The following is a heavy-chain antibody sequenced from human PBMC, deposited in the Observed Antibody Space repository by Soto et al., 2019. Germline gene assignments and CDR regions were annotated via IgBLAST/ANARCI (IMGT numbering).Heavy chain of an antibody. J-gene: IGHJ3*02. CDR1: GFTFSSYA. CDR3: ARQMGHYDYVWGSDAFYI. D-gene: IGHD3-16*01. CDR2: ISSNGGST. V-gene: IGHV3-64*01. Sequence: EVQLVESGGGLVQPGGSLRLSCAASGFTFSSYAMHWVRQAPGKGLEYVSAISSNGGSTYYANSVKGRFTISRDNSKNPLYLQRGSLRAEDMAVYYCARQMGHYDYVWGSDAFYIWGQGTRVTVSS.